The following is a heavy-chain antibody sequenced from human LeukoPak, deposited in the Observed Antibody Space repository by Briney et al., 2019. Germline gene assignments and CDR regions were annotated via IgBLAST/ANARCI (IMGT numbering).Heavy chain of an antibody. CDR3: VGVLRYFDPSNYYYYYMDV. Sequence: SETLSLTCTVSGGSISSSSYYWGWIRQPPGKGLEWIGSIYYRGSTYYNPSLKSRVTISVGTSKNQFSLKLSSVTAADRAVYYCVGVLRYFDPSNYYYYYMDVWGKGTTVTVSS. J-gene: IGHJ6*03. CDR1: GGSISSSSYY. CDR2: IYYRGST. V-gene: IGHV4-39*01. D-gene: IGHD3-9*01.